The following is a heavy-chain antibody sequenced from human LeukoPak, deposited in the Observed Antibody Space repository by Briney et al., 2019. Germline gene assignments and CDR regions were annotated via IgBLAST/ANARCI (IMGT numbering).Heavy chain of an antibody. CDR1: GGSISSGGYS. V-gene: IGHV4-30-2*01. D-gene: IGHD6-19*01. Sequence: SETLSVTCAVSGGSISSGGYSWSWIRQPPGEGLEWIGYIYHSGSTYYNPSLKSRVTISVDRSKNQFSLKLSSVTAADTAVYYCARSSRHRTAVAGTREYFQHWGQGTLVTVSS. J-gene: IGHJ1*01. CDR3: ARSSRHRTAVAGTREYFQH. CDR2: IYHSGST.